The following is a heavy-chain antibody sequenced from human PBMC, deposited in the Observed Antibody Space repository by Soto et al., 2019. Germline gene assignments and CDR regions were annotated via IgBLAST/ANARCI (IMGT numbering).Heavy chain of an antibody. J-gene: IGHJ5*02. CDR3: ASPKIAFYNWFDP. V-gene: IGHV4-39*01. CDR2: IYYSGST. D-gene: IGHD3-3*02. Sequence: SETLSLTCTVSGSSISSSGYYCGWIRQPPGKGLEWIGSIYYSGSTYYNPSLKSRVTISVDTSKNQFSLKLSSVTAADTAVYYCASPKIAFYNWFDPWGQG. CDR1: GSSISSSGYY.